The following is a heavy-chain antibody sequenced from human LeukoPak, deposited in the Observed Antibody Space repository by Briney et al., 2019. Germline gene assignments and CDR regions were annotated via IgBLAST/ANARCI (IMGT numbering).Heavy chain of an antibody. CDR2: ISSSSSYI. J-gene: IGHJ6*02. D-gene: IGHD3-10*02. V-gene: IGHV3-21*01. CDR3: ARPFMSAYGMDV. CDR1: GFTFSIYS. Sequence: GGSLRLSCAASGFTFSIYSMNWVRQAPGKGLEWVSSISSSSSYIYYADSVKGRFTISRDNAKNSLYLQMNSLRAEDTAVYYCARPFMSAYGMDVWGQGTTVTVSS.